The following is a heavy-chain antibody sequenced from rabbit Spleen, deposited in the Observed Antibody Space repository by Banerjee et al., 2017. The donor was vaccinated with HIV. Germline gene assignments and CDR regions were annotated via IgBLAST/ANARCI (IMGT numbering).Heavy chain of an antibody. Sequence: QEQLVESGGGLVQPEGSLTLTCTASGIDFSSGYYMCWVRQAPGKGLEWIGCIYTGSGSTYYASWVNGRFTISKTSSTTVTLQMTSLTAADTATYFCARGYNSVLWRADLWGPGTLVTVS. D-gene: IGHD1-1*01. CDR2: IYTGSGST. CDR3: ARGYNSVLWRADL. J-gene: IGHJ4*01. V-gene: IGHV1S45*01. CDR1: GIDFSSGYY.